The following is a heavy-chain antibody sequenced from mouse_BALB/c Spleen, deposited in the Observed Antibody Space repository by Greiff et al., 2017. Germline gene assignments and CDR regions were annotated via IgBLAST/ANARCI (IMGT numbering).Heavy chain of an antibody. CDR2: ISNGGGST. J-gene: IGHJ4*01. V-gene: IGHV5-12-2*01. CDR3: ARHHYGNYDCAMDY. CDR1: GFTFSSYT. Sequence: EVQRVESGGGLVQPGGSLKLSCAASGFTFSSYTMSWVRQTPEKRLEWVAYISNGGGSTYYPDTVKGRFTISRDNAKNTLYLQMSSLKSEDTAMYYCARHHYGNYDCAMDYWGQGTSVTVSS. D-gene: IGHD2-1*01.